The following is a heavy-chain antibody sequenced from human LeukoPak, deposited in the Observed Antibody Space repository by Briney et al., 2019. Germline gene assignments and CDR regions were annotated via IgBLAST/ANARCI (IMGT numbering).Heavy chain of an antibody. Sequence: PGRSLRLSCTASGFTFGDYAMSWVRQAPGKGLEWVGFIRSKAYGGTTEYAASVKGRFTISRGDSKSIAYLQMNSLKTEDTAVYYCTRDTAAAANWFDPWGQGTLVTVSS. J-gene: IGHJ5*02. V-gene: IGHV3-49*04. CDR3: TRDTAAAANWFDP. CDR2: IRSKAYGGTT. D-gene: IGHD6-13*01. CDR1: GFTFGDYA.